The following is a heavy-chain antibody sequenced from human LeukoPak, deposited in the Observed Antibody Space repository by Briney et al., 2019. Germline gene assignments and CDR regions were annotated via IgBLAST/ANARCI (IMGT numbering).Heavy chain of an antibody. CDR3: ARDRPKAGCDY. Sequence: GGSLRLSCAASGFTFSSYAMSWVRQAPGKGLKWVSTINDNGDGTYYADSVKGRFTISRDNAKNSLYLQMNSLRAEDTAVYYCARDRPKAGCDYWGQGTLVTVSS. V-gene: IGHV3-23*01. J-gene: IGHJ4*02. CDR1: GFTFSSYA. D-gene: IGHD6-13*01. CDR2: INDNGDGT.